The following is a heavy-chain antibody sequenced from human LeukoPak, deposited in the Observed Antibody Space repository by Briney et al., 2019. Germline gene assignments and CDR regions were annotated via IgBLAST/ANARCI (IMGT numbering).Heavy chain of an antibody. CDR3: ARGGVTTLDGMDV. Sequence: SQTLSPTRTVAGRSISNYYWSCIRHPPGKGLGWIGEINHSGRTNYNPSLKSRATISVDTSKNQFSLKLSSVTAADTAVYYCARGGVTTLDGMDVWGQGTTVTVSS. J-gene: IGHJ6*02. CDR1: GRSISNYY. D-gene: IGHD4-17*01. V-gene: IGHV4-34*01. CDR2: INHSGRT.